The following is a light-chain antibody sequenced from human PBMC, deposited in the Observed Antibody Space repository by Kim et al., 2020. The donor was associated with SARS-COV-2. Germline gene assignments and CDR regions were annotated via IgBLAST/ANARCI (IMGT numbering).Light chain of an antibody. CDR1: QSVLYSSNNKNY. V-gene: IGKV4-1*01. J-gene: IGKJ2*01. Sequence: DIVMTQSPDSLAVSLGERATINCKSSQSVLYSSNNKNYLAWYQQKPGQPPHLLIYWASTRESGVPDRFSGSGSGTDFTLTISSLQAEDVAVYYCQQYYSSPHTFGQGTKLEI. CDR3: QQYYSSPHT. CDR2: WAS.